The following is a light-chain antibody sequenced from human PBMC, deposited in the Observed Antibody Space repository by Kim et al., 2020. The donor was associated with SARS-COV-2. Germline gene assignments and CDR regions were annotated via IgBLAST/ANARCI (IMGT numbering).Light chain of an antibody. J-gene: IGKJ2*01. CDR2: SAT. CDR3: QQYDNFPMYT. CDR1: QDISHF. Sequence: DIQLTQSPSSLSASVGDRVTITCQASQDISHFLNWYQQKPGKAPKLLIYSATNLETGVPSRFRGSGSGTNFTFTISSLRPEDIATYYCQQYDNFPMYTFGQGTKLEIK. V-gene: IGKV1-33*01.